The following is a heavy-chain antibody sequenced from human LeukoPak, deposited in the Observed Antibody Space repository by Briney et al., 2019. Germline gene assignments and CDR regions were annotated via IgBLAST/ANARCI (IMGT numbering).Heavy chain of an antibody. CDR3: ARDPLPGLDAFDI. CDR2: ISGSGGST. J-gene: IGHJ3*02. CDR1: GFTFSSYA. Sequence: GGSLRLSCAASGFTFSSYAMSWVRQAPGKGLEWVSAISGSGGSTYYADSVKGRFTISRDNAKNSLYLQMNSLRVEDTAVYYCARDPLPGLDAFDIWGQGTMVTVSS. V-gene: IGHV3-23*01.